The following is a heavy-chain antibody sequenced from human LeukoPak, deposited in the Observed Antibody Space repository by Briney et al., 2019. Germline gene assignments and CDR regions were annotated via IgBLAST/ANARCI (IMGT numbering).Heavy chain of an antibody. J-gene: IGHJ4*02. D-gene: IGHD5-18*01. CDR2: IYYSGST. CDR1: GDSISTSSYY. V-gene: IGHV4-61*01. CDR3: ARTRGYSYGSWLGLDY. Sequence: YPSETLSLTCSVSGDSISTSSYYWSWIRQPPGKGLEWIGYIYYSGSTNYNPSLKSRVTISVDTSKNQFSLKLSSVTAADTAVYYCARTRGYSYGSWLGLDYWGQGTLVTVSS.